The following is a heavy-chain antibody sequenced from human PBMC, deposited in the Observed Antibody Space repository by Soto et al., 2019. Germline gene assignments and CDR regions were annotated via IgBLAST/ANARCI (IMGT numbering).Heavy chain of an antibody. J-gene: IGHJ6*03. V-gene: IGHV1-8*01. CDR2: MNPNSADT. CDR1: GYSFTSYD. CDR3: ARGGFLEPHMDV. Sequence: QVQLVQSGAEVKKPGASVKVSCKASGYSFTSYDINWVRQVPGHGPEWMGWMNPNSADTGYAQKFQGRMTMSRDMSTRTMYMELSGLTSEDTAVYYCARGGFLEPHMDVWGRGTTVTVSS.